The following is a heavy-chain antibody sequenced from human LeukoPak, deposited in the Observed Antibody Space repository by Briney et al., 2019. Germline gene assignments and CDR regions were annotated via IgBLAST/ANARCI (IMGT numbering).Heavy chain of an antibody. J-gene: IGHJ4*02. Sequence: GASVKVSCKASGYTFTTYPINWVRQAPGQGLEWMGWINTNTGNPTYAQGFTGRFVFSLDTSVSTAYLQISSLKAEDTAVYYCASNGIGYCTNGVCSYFDYWGQGTLVTVSS. CDR3: ASNGIGYCTNGVCSYFDY. CDR2: INTNTGNP. D-gene: IGHD2-8*01. V-gene: IGHV7-4-1*02. CDR1: GYTFTTYP.